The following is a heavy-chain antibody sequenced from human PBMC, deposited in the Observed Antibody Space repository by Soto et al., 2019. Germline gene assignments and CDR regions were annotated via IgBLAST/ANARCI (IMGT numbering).Heavy chain of an antibody. Sequence: SETLSLTCTVSGGSISSSSYYWGWIRQPPGKRLEWIGSIYYSGSTYYNPSLKSRVTISVDTSKNQFSLKLSSVTAADTAVYYCARFRRSVTDYWGQGTLVTVSS. CDR1: GGSISSSSYY. V-gene: IGHV4-39*01. CDR3: ARFRRSVTDY. J-gene: IGHJ4*02. CDR2: IYYSGST.